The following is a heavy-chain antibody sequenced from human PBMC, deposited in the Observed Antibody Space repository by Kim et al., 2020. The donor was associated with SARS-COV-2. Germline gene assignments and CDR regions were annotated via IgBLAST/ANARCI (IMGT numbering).Heavy chain of an antibody. CDR3: ARDISPKYYYDSSGSKGPFDY. CDR1: GFTFSSYW. D-gene: IGHD3-22*01. CDR2: IKQDGSEK. Sequence: GGSLRLSCAASGFTFSSYWMSWVRQAPGKGLEWVANIKQDGSEKYYVDSVKGRFTISRDNAKNSLYLQMNSLRAEDTAVYYCARDISPKYYYDSSGSKGPFDYWGQGTLVTVSS. J-gene: IGHJ4*02. V-gene: IGHV3-7*01.